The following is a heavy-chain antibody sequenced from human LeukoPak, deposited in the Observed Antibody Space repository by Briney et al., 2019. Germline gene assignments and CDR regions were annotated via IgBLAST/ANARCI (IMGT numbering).Heavy chain of an antibody. J-gene: IGHJ4*02. D-gene: IGHD3-22*01. CDR3: ARDGGYYDSSGYGLGY. CDR1: GFPFSSYW. CDR2: IKQDGSKK. V-gene: IGHV3-7*03. Sequence: GGSLRLSCVASGFPFSSYWMTWVRQAPGKGLEWVANIKQDGSKKSYVDSVKGRFTISRDNSKNTLYLQMNSLRAEDTAVYYCARDGGYYDSSGYGLGYWGQGTLVTVSS.